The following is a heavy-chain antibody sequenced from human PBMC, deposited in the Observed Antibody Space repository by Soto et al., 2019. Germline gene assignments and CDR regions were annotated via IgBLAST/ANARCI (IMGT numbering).Heavy chain of an antibody. CDR2: ISYIGST. CDR1: DGSISNYY. V-gene: IGHV4-59*01. J-gene: IGHJ2*01. CDR3: ARSPSGTYYYDSSGYSDWYFDL. Sequence: SETLSLTCTVSDGSISNYYWSWIRQPPGKGLECIGYISYIGSTKYNPSLKNRVTILRDTSKKQFSLKLSSVTAADTAVYYCARSPSGTYYYDSSGYSDWYFDLWGRGTLVTVSS. D-gene: IGHD3-22*01.